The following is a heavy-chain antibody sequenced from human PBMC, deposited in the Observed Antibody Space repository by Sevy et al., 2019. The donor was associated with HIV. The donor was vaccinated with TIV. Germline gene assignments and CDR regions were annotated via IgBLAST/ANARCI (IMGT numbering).Heavy chain of an antibody. CDR2: IYTSGST. CDR3: ARDLVGYCSGGSCPSDAYYYYGMDV. V-gene: IGHV4-4*07. Sequence: SETLSLTCTVSGGSISSYYWSWIRQPAGKGLEWIGRIYTSGSTNYNPSLKSRVTMSVATSKNQFSLKLSSVTAADTAVYYCARDLVGYCSGGSCPSDAYYYYGMDVWGQGTTVTVSS. J-gene: IGHJ6*02. CDR1: GGSISSYY. D-gene: IGHD2-15*01.